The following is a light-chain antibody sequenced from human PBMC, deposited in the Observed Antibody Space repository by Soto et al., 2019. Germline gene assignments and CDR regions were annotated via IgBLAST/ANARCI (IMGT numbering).Light chain of an antibody. Sequence: DMQMTQSRSSLSASVGYRVTITCLESQTISRYLNWYKQKPGKDHNLLIYAAYSLQSGVQSRFSGSGSGTDFPLTTTSLPPEHFPTSFCQQSYLTPAGLGRGTKV. V-gene: IGKV1-39*01. CDR1: QTISRY. J-gene: IGKJ4*01. CDR2: AAY. CDR3: QQSYLTPAG.